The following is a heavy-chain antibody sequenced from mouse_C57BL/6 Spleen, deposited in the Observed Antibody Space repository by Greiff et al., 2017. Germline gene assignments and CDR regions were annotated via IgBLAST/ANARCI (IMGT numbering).Heavy chain of an antibody. J-gene: IGHJ1*03. CDR1: GYTFTDYN. CDR2: INPNNGGT. Sequence: VQLQQSGPELVKPGASVKIPCKASGYTFTDYNMDWVKQSHGKSLEWIGDINPNNGGTIYNQKFKGKATLTVDKSSSTAYMELRSLTSEDTAVYYCARTDYDGDWYFEVWGTGTTVTVSS. D-gene: IGHD2-4*01. V-gene: IGHV1-18*01. CDR3: ARTDYDGDWYFEV.